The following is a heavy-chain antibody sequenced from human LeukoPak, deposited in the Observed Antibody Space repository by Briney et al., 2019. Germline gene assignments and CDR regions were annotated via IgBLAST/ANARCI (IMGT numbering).Heavy chain of an antibody. V-gene: IGHV3-74*01. CDR3: ATLGENRDSGYYFDS. D-gene: IGHD3-10*01. CDR1: RFPFSSDW. J-gene: IGHJ4*02. Sequence: GGSLSLSSAASRFPFSSDWRHWVRQVPGKGLEWVSRINSDGSSTTYADSVKGRFTISRDNAKNTLYLQMSSLRAEDTAVYYCATLGENRDSGYYFDSWGQGTLVTVSS. CDR2: INSDGSST.